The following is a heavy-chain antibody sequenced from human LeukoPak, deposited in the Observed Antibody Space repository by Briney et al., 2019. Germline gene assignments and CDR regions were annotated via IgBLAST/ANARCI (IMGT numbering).Heavy chain of an antibody. J-gene: IGHJ4*02. D-gene: IGHD3-3*01. V-gene: IGHV3-21*01. Sequence: GGSLRLSCAASGFTFSSYSMNWVRQAPGKGREWVSSISSSSSYIYYADSVKGRFTISRDNAKNSLYLQMNSLRAEDTAVYYCARDLFPQATAFWSGYYWGQGTLVTVSS. CDR3: ARDLFPQATAFWSGYY. CDR2: ISSSSSYI. CDR1: GFTFSSYS.